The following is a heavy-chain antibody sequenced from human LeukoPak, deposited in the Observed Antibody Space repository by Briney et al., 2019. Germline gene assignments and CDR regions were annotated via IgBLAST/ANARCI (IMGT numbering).Heavy chain of an antibody. CDR1: GASTSRGVYY. J-gene: IGHJ4*02. CDR3: ARTNPGSTVYYNAFDY. CDR2: IYYSGTS. V-gene: IGHV4-30-4*01. Sequence: SEPLPLTSTVPGASTSRGVYYGGGIRKSPGTGLGWIGNIYYSGTSYYNPSLKSRVTISVDTSKNQFSLKLSFVTAADTAVYYCARTNPGSTVYYNAFDYWGQGTLVTVSS. D-gene: IGHD3-9*01.